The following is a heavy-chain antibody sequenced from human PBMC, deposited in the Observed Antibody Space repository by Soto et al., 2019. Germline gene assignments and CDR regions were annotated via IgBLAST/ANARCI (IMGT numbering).Heavy chain of an antibody. J-gene: IGHJ6*02. D-gene: IGHD4-17*01. V-gene: IGHV4-39*02. Sequence: QLQLRESGPGLVKPSETLSLTCTVSGASISSSSFYWAWIHQPPGKGLEWIGCVYYSGSTFYNPSLKSRFTITMDTSKNQFSLKLTSVTAADTGVFYCARELDYAAYPKGGGDYYYGMDVWGRGTTVTVSS. CDR3: ARELDYAAYPKGGGDYYYGMDV. CDR1: GASISSSSFY. CDR2: VYYSGST.